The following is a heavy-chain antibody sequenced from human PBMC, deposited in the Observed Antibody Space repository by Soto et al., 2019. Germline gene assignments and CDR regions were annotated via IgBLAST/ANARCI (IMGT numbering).Heavy chain of an antibody. CDR3: ARPTYYDFWSGYQTVYCYYGMAV. Sequence: QVQLVQSGAEVKKPGSSVKVSCKASGGTFSSYGIIWVRQAPGQGLEWMGGIIPIIGTAYYAPKFQGRVTIIADESTSTAYMELSSLTSEDTAVYYCARPTYYDFWSGYQTVYCYYGMAVGGEGTTVTASS. CDR1: GGTFSSYG. CDR2: IIPIIGTA. V-gene: IGHV1-69*12. J-gene: IGHJ6*02. D-gene: IGHD3-3*01.